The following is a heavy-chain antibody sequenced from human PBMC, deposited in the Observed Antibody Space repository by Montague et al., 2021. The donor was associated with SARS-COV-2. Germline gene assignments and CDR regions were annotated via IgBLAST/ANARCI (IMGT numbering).Heavy chain of an antibody. D-gene: IGHD3-22*01. V-gene: IGHV3-30-3*01. CDR3: ARVIVVGYYGMDV. J-gene: IGHJ6*02. CDR2: ISYDGSNK. Sequence: SLRLSFSASGFPFSSYAMHWVRQAPGKGLEWVAVISYDGSNKYYADSVKGRFTISRDNSKNTLYLQMNSLRAEDTAVYYCARVIVVGYYGMDVWGQGTTVTVSS. CDR1: GFPFSSYA.